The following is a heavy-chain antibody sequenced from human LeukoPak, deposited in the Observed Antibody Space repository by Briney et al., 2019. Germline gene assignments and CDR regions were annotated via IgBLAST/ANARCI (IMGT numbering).Heavy chain of an antibody. CDR2: INPNSGGT. CDR3: TRGAVYCSSTSCVDI. V-gene: IGHV1-2*02. Sequence: ASVKVSCKASGYTFTGYYMHWVRQAPGQGLEWMGWINPNSGGTNYAQKFQGRVTMTRDTSISTAYMELSRLRSDDTAVYYCTRGAVYCSSTSCVDIWGQGTMVTVSS. D-gene: IGHD2-2*01. CDR1: GYTFTGYY. J-gene: IGHJ3*02.